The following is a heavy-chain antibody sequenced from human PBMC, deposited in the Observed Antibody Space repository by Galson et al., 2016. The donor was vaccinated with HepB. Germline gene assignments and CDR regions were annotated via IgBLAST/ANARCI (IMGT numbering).Heavy chain of an antibody. CDR1: GYSFTSYW. CDR2: IYPGDSDT. J-gene: IGHJ6*03. V-gene: IGHV5-51*01. D-gene: IGHD3-10*01. CDR3: ARRMRRWFGDPYYSMDV. Sequence: QSGAEVKKPGESLKISCKGSGYSFTSYWIGWVRQMPGKGLEWMGIIYPGDSDTKYSPSFQGQVTISADKSISTAYLQWSSLKASDTAMYYCARRMRRWFGDPYYSMDVWGKGTTVTVSS.